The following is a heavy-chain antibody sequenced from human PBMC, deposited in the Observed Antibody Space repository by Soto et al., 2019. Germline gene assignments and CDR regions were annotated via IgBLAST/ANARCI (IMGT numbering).Heavy chain of an antibody. J-gene: IGHJ6*02. Sequence: SETLSLTCTISGGSISNYYWTWIRQTPGKGLEWIGYVYYSGNTNYNPSLKSRVSISVDMSKNQFSLELSSVTAADTAMYYCARVSSLSTVTTYYYYYGMDVWGQGTTVTVSS. D-gene: IGHD4-17*01. CDR1: GGSISNYY. CDR3: ARVSSLSTVTTYYYYYGMDV. V-gene: IGHV4-59*01. CDR2: VYYSGNT.